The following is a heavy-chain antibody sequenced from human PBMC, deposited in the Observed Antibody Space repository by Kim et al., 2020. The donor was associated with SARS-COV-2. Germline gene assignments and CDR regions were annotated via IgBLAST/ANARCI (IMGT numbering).Heavy chain of an antibody. V-gene: IGHV3-30-3*01. D-gene: IGHD3-9*01. Sequence: GGSLRLSCAASGFTFSTYTMHWVRRAPGKGLEWVAVISYDGSKKYYADSVKGAFTISRDNSKNTLYLQMKSLRAEDTAVYYCARDRDSDILTGYYMGAWGQGTLVTVSS. J-gene: IGHJ4*02. CDR1: GFTFSTYT. CDR2: ISYDGSKK. CDR3: ARDRDSDILTGYYMGA.